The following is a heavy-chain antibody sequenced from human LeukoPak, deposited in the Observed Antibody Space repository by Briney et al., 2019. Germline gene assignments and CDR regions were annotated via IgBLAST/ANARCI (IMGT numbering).Heavy chain of an antibody. D-gene: IGHD1-26*01. J-gene: IGHJ3*01. V-gene: IGHV1-2*02. Sequence: ASVKVSRKASAYTFTDYYIHWVRLAPGQRPEWMGWINPKNGGTNYAPKFKGRFSMTRDTSISTIFMQATSLRSDDTAVYYRARYKYSGSSRSLLVTWGEGTMVTVSS. CDR2: INPKNGGT. CDR3: ARYKYSGSSRSLLVT. CDR1: AYTFTDYY.